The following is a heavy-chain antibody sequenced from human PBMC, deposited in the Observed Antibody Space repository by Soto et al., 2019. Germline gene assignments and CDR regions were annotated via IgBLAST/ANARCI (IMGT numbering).Heavy chain of an antibody. J-gene: IGHJ6*02. CDR3: ARIPARFGVVPYYYYYGMDV. CDR2: IDWDDDK. Sequence: SGPTLVNPTQTLTLTCTFSGFSLSTSGMCVSWIRQPPGKALEWLALIDWDDDKYYSTSLKTRLTISKDTSKNQVVLTVTNMDPVDTATYYCARIPARFGVVPYYYYYGMDVWGQGTTVTVSS. D-gene: IGHD3-3*01. CDR1: GFSLSTSGMC. V-gene: IGHV2-70*01.